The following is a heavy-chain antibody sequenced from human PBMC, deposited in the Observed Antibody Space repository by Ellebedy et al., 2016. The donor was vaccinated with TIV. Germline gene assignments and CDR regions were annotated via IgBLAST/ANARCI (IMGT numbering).Heavy chain of an antibody. Sequence: AASVKVSCKASGYTFTDYYIHWVRQAPGQGLEWMGWINPNSGVTHFAPRFQGRVTLTRDTSTSTAYMELSSLRSDDTAVYYCARGPLPSNTQEWTQGFDSWGQGTLVTVSS. V-gene: IGHV1-2*02. D-gene: IGHD3-3*01. J-gene: IGHJ4*02. CDR3: ARGPLPSNTQEWTQGFDS. CDR1: GYTFTDYY. CDR2: INPNSGVT.